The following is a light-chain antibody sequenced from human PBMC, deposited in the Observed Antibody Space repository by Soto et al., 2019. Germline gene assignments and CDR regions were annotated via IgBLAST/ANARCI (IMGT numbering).Light chain of an antibody. CDR1: SSDIGGYDF. CDR2: DVN. Sequence: QSVLTQPASVSGSPGQSITLSCTGTSSDIGGYDFVSWYQRYPGKAPKLIIYDVNNRPSGVSNRFSGSKSGNTASLTISGFQAEDEADYYCTSYASSSTHVVFGGGTKLTVL. V-gene: IGLV2-14*01. J-gene: IGLJ2*01. CDR3: TSYASSSTHVV.